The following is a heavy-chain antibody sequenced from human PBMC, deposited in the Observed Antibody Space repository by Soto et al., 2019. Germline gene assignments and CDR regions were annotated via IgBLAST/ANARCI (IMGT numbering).Heavy chain of an antibody. CDR3: ARQYSSSSSYYYYYMDV. D-gene: IGHD6-6*01. Sequence: SETLSLTCTFSGCSISSYYWSWIRQPPVKGLEWIGYIYYSGSTNYNPSLKSRVTISVDTSKNQFSLKLSSVTAADTAVYYCARQYSSSSSYYYYYMDVWGKGTTVTVSS. J-gene: IGHJ6*03. CDR1: GCSISSYY. CDR2: IYYSGST. V-gene: IGHV4-59*08.